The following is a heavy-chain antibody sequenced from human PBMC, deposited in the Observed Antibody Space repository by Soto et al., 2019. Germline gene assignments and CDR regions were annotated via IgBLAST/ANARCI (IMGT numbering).Heavy chain of an antibody. V-gene: IGHV4-59*01. J-gene: IGHJ6*02. CDR2: IYYSGST. D-gene: IGHD3-3*01. Sequence: PSETLSLTCTVSGGSISSYYWSWIRQPPGKGLEWIGYIYYSGSTNYNPSLKSRVTISVDTSKNQFSLKLSSVTAADTAVYYCARGLRITIFGNHYYYYGMDVWGQGTTVTVSS. CDR3: ARGLRITIFGNHYYYYGMDV. CDR1: GGSISSYY.